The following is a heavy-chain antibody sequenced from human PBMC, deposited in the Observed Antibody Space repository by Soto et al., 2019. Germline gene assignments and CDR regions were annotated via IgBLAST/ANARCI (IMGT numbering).Heavy chain of an antibody. CDR3: ARHCSSTSGNNWFDP. J-gene: IGHJ5*02. CDR2: IYPGGSDT. D-gene: IGHD2-2*01. CDR1: GYSFTSYW. V-gene: IGHV5-51*01. Sequence: PGESLKISCKGSGYSFTSYWIGWVRQMPGKGLEWMGIIYPGGSDTRYSPSFQGQVTISADKSISTAYLQWSSLKASDTAMYYCARHCSSTSGNNWFDPWGQGTLVTVSS.